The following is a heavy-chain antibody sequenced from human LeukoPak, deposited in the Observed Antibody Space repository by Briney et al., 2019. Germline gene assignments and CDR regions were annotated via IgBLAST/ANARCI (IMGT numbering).Heavy chain of an antibody. V-gene: IGHV4-34*01. CDR3: ARGVCTSSSCYAGDYGMDV. CDR1: GGSFSGYY. J-gene: IGHJ6*02. CDR2: INHSGST. D-gene: IGHD2-2*01. Sequence: PSETLSLTCAVYGGSFSGYYWSWIRQPPGKGLEWIGEINHSGSTNYNPSLQSRVTISLDTSKSQFSLKVTSVTAADTAVYYCARGVCTSSSCYAGDYGMDVWGQGTTVTVSS.